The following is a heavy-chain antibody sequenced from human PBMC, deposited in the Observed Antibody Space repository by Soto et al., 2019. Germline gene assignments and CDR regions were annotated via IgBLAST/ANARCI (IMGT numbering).Heavy chain of an antibody. CDR2: VRSSGST. CDR3: VRHYGDAGGRPDWFDP. CDR1: GAPINFGDYY. Sequence: SETLSLTCSVAGAPINFGDYYWSWIRQPPGKGLEWIGYVRSSGSTYYKSSLKSRVTISVDMSKNQFSLNLTSVTAADTAVYFCVRHYGDAGGRPDWFDPWGKGTTVTVSS. V-gene: IGHV4-30-4*01. J-gene: IGHJ5*02. D-gene: IGHD4-17*01.